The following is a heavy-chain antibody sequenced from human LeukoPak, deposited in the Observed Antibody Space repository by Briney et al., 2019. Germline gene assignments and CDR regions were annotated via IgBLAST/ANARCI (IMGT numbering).Heavy chain of an antibody. J-gene: IGHJ4*02. CDR1: GFTFSSYG. CDR2: IWYDGSNE. Sequence: GGSLRLSCAASGFTFSSYGMHWVRQAPGKGLEWVAVIWYDGSNEYYADSVKGRFTISRDNSKNTLYLQMNSLRAEDMAVYYCARGTSGGDYYESPIWGQGTLVTVSS. CDR3: ARGTSGGDYYESPI. V-gene: IGHV3-33*01. D-gene: IGHD3-22*01.